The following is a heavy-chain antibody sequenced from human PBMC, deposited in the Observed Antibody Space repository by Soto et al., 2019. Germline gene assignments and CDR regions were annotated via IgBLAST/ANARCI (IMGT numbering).Heavy chain of an antibody. CDR2: ISGSGGST. V-gene: IGHV3-23*01. Sequence: GGSLRLSCAASGFTFSSYAMSWVRQAPGKGLEWVSAISGSGGSTYYADSVKGRFTISRDNSKNTLYLQMNSLRAEDTAVYYCAKDPDYYDSSGCFDYWGQGTLVTSPQ. CDR3: AKDPDYYDSSGCFDY. J-gene: IGHJ4*02. D-gene: IGHD3-22*01. CDR1: GFTFSSYA.